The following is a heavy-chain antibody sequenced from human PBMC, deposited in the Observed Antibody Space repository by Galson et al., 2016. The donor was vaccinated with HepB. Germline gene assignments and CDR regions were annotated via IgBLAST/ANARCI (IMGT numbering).Heavy chain of an antibody. J-gene: IGHJ4*02. D-gene: IGHD6-13*01. V-gene: IGHV3-48*02. CDR1: GFPLTASA. CDR3: ARESGASWYLIDY. CDR2: IGATNGAI. Sequence: SLRLSCAVSGFPLTASAMNWVRQAPGKGLEWIAYIGATNGAIFYADSVKGRFTISKDNAKDSLFLQMNNLGDDDTAVYYCARESGASWYLIDYWGQGTLVTVSS.